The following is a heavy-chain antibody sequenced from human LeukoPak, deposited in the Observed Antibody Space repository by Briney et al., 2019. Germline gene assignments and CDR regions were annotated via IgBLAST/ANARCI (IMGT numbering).Heavy chain of an antibody. V-gene: IGHV3-30*03. CDR1: EFTFSSHG. J-gene: IGHJ5*02. CDR2: VSSDGSID. CDR3: TREGMGTTFSAWFDP. D-gene: IGHD1-7*01. Sequence: GGSLRLSCAASEFTFSSHGMHWVRQAPGKGLEWVAVVSSDGSIDYYADSVRGRFTVSRDNSKNTMYLQVNSLRAEGTAVYYCTREGMGTTFSAWFDPWGQGTLVTVSS.